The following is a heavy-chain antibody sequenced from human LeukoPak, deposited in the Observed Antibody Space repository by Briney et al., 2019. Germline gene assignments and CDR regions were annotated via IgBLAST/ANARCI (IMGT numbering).Heavy chain of an antibody. J-gene: IGHJ4*02. CDR2: INHSGST. D-gene: IGHD5-18*01. CDR3: ARAQPRGYSYGFAY. V-gene: IGHV4-34*01. CDR1: GGSFSGYY. Sequence: PSETLSLTCAVYGGSFSGYYWSWIRQPPGKGLEWIGEINHSGSTNYNPSLKSRVTISVDTSKNQFSLKLSSVTAADTAVYYCARAQPRGYSYGFAYWGQGTLVTVSS.